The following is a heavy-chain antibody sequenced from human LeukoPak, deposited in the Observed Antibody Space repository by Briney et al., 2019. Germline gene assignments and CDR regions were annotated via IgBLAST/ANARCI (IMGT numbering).Heavy chain of an antibody. CDR3: ARYLGDYDSSGWTYYYYMDV. CDR2: IYYSGST. D-gene: IGHD3-22*01. V-gene: IGHV4-59*01. CDR1: GGSISSYY. J-gene: IGHJ6*03. Sequence: SETLSLTCTVSGGSISSYYWSWIRQPPGKGLEWIGYIYYSGSTNYNPSPKSRVTISVDTSKNQFSLKLSSVTAADTAVYYCARYLGDYDSSGWTYYYYMDVWGKGTTVTISS.